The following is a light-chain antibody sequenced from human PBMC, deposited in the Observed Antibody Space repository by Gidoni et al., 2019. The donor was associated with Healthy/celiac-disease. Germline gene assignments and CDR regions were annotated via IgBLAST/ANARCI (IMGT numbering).Light chain of an antibody. J-gene: IGLJ2*01. V-gene: IGLV1-44*01. CDR1: SSNIGSNT. CDR3: AAWDDSLNGPYVV. Sequence: HSVLTQPPSASGTPGQRVTIPCSGSSSNIGSNTVNWYQQLPGTAPKLLIYSNNQRPSGVPDRFSGSKSGTSASLAISGLQSEDEADYYCAAWDDSLNGPYVVFGGGTKLTVL. CDR2: SNN.